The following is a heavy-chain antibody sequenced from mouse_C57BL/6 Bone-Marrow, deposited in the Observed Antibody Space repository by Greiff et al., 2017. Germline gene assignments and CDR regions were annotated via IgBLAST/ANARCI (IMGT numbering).Heavy chain of an antibody. CDR3: ARRRLRSGYAMDD. CDR2: INPSTGGT. V-gene: IGHV1-42*01. J-gene: IGHJ4*01. D-gene: IGHD1-1*01. Sequence: VQLQQSGPELVKPGASVKISCKASGYSFTGYYMNWVKQSPEKSLEWIGEINPSTGGTNYNQKFKAKATLTVDKSSTTAYMQLKSLTSEASAVYYCARRRLRSGYAMDDWGQGTSVTVSS. CDR1: GYSFTGYY.